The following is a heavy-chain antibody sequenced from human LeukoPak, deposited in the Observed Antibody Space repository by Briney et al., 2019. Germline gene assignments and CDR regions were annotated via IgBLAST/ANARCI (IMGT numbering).Heavy chain of an antibody. Sequence: ASVKVSCKASGYTFTSYGISWVRQAPGQGLEWMGWISAYNGNTNYAQKLQGRVTMTTDTSTSTAYMELRSLRSDDTAVYYCAREVSGSWYYYFDYWGQGTLVTVSS. CDR2: ISAYNGNT. CDR1: GYTFTSYG. V-gene: IGHV1-18*01. D-gene: IGHD6-13*01. CDR3: AREVSGSWYYYFDY. J-gene: IGHJ4*02.